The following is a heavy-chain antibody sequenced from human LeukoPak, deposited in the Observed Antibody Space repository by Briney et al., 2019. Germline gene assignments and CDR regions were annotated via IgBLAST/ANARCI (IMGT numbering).Heavy chain of an antibody. CDR1: GYTFTSYG. D-gene: IGHD6-6*01. CDR3: ARGRIYSSSSCFDY. J-gene: IGHJ4*02. CDR2: ISAYNGNT. Sequence: ASVKVSCKASGYTFTSYGISWVRQAPGQGLEWMGWISAYNGNTNYAQKLQGRVAMTTDTSTSTAYMELRSLRSDDTAVYYCARGRIYSSSSCFDYWGQGTLVTVSS. V-gene: IGHV1-18*01.